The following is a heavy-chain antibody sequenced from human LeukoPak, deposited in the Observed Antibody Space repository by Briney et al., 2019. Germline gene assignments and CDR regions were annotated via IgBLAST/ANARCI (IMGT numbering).Heavy chain of an antibody. CDR2: IRYDGSNK. J-gene: IGHJ4*02. CDR3: AKDHLPADIGEYWYYFDY. D-gene: IGHD2-2*01. Sequence: GGSLRLSCAASGFTFSSYGMHWVRQAPGKGLEWVAFIRYDGSNKYYADSVKGRFTISRDNSKNTLYLQMNSLRAEDTAVYYCAKDHLPADIGEYWYYFDYWGQGTLVTVSS. V-gene: IGHV3-30*02. CDR1: GFTFSSYG.